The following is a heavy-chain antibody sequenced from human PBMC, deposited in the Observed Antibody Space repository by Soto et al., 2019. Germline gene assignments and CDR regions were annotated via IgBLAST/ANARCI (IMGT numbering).Heavy chain of an antibody. CDR1: GFTFSDYY. Sequence: QVQLVESGGGLVKPGGSLRLSCAASGFTFSDYYMTWIRQAPGKGLEWVSYISSSGSGIYYPDSMKGRFTISRDNAKKSLYLQMSSLRAEDTAVYYCARAYSDAFDIWGQGTVVTVSS. CDR3: ARAYSDAFDI. J-gene: IGHJ3*02. CDR2: ISSSGSGI. D-gene: IGHD2-15*01. V-gene: IGHV3-11*01.